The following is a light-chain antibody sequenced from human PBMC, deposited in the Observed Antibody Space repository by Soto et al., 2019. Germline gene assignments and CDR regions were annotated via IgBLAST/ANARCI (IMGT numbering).Light chain of an antibody. Sequence: EIVMTQSPATLSVSPGERATLSCRASQSVGSNLAWYQQKPGQAPRLLIYGASTRATGIPARFSGSGYGTEVALAMSSLQSEEFAIYCCQQYNNSPPDRTFGQGTKVEIK. V-gene: IGKV3-15*01. CDR2: GAS. J-gene: IGKJ1*01. CDR1: QSVGSN. CDR3: QQYNNSPPDRT.